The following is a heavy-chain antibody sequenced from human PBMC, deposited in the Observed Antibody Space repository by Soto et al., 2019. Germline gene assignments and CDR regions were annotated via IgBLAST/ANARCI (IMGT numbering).Heavy chain of an antibody. J-gene: IGHJ4*02. V-gene: IGHV1-3*01. CDR3: ARDPFLQFYSIDF. CDR2: ISGYNGNT. CDR1: GFAFSTYS. Sequence: QVQLVQSGAEVKKTGASVKLSCQASGFAFSTYSFHWVRQAPGQGLEWMGWISGYNGNTKYAEIFQDRLTITSDAAASTVYMELYGLSSEDTAVYFCARDPFLQFYSIDFWGQVTLVTVSA. D-gene: IGHD2-15*01.